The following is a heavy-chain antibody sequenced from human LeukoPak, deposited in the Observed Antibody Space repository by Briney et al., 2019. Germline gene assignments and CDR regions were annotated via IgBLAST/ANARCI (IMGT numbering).Heavy chain of an antibody. CDR3: ARGRSYRRGNFDY. J-gene: IGHJ4*02. V-gene: IGHV4-59*12. D-gene: IGHD3-10*01. CDR1: GGSISSYY. CDR2: IYYSGST. Sequence: SETLSLTCTVSGGSISSYYWSWIRQPPGKGLEWIGYIYYSGSTNYNPSLKSRVTISVDTSKNQFSLKLSSVTAADTAVYYCARGRSYRRGNFDYWGQGTLVTVSS.